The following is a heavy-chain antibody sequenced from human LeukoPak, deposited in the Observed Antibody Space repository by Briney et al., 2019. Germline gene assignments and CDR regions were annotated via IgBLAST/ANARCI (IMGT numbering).Heavy chain of an antibody. CDR1: GFTFSSYA. Sequence: GRSLRLSCAASGFTFSSYAMHWVRQAPGKGLEWVAVISYDGSNKYYADSVKGRFTISRDNSKNTLYLQMNSLRAEDTAVYYCARDLPNYYDSSGYRHFDYWGQGTLVTVSS. D-gene: IGHD3-22*01. CDR2: ISYDGSNK. V-gene: IGHV3-30-3*01. J-gene: IGHJ4*02. CDR3: ARDLPNYYDSSGYRHFDY.